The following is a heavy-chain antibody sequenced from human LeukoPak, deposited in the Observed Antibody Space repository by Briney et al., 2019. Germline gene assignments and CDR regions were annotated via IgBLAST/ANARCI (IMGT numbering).Heavy chain of an antibody. Sequence: SETLSLTCTVSGGSISSYYWSWIRQPPGKGLEWIGYIYYSGSTNYNPSLKSRVNISVDTSKNQFSLKLSSVTAADTAVYYCARGARQWPAPDAFDVWGQGTMVTVSS. D-gene: IGHD6-19*01. V-gene: IGHV4-59*01. CDR2: IYYSGST. J-gene: IGHJ3*01. CDR1: GGSISSYY. CDR3: ARGARQWPAPDAFDV.